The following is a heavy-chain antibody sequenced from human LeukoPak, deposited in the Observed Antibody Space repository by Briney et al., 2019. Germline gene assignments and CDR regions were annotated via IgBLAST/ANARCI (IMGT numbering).Heavy chain of an antibody. CDR2: ISGSGGST. CDR1: GFTFSSYA. V-gene: IGHV3-23*01. J-gene: IGHJ5*02. CDR3: AKSPYSGYDSWVHNWFDP. D-gene: IGHD5-12*01. Sequence: PGGSLRLSCAASGFTFSSYAMSWVRQAPGKGLEWVSAISGSGGSTYYADSVKGRFTISRDNSKNTLYLQMNSLRAEDTAVYYCAKSPYSGYDSWVHNWFDPWGQGTLVTVSS.